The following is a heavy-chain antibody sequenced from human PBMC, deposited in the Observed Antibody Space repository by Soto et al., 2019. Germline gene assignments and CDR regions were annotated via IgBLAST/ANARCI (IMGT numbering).Heavy chain of an antibody. Sequence: QVQLQQWGAGLLKPSETLSLTGAVYGGSFSGYYWSWIRQPPGKGLEWIGEINHSGSTNYNPSLMSRVTISVDTSKNQFSLKLSSVTAADTAVYYCAVLVRGSHYYYYGMDVWGQGTTVTVSS. CDR1: GGSFSGYY. V-gene: IGHV4-34*01. CDR3: AVLVRGSHYYYYGMDV. CDR2: INHSGST. J-gene: IGHJ6*02.